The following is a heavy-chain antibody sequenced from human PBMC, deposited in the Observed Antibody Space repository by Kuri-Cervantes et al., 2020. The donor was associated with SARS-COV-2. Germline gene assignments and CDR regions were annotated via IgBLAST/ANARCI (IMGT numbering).Heavy chain of an antibody. CDR3: ARVRSWDEYFDY. D-gene: IGHD6-13*01. CDR1: GSTVSSYA. V-gene: IGHV3-23*01. Sequence: GGSRRLSCEASGSTVSSYAISWVSQVPGKGLEWVSAISGSGGSTYHADSVTGRFTISRDNSKNTLYLQMNSLRAEYTAVYYGARVRSWDEYFDYWGQGTLVTVSS. J-gene: IGHJ4*02. CDR2: ISGSGGST.